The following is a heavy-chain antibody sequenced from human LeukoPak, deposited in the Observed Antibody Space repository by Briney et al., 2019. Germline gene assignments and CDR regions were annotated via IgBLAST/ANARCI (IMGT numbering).Heavy chain of an antibody. D-gene: IGHD5-24*01. CDR3: LRDFRGGTFDF. Sequence: ASVKVSCKASGYTFTSYYIHWVRQAPGQGLDWMGIIIPSGGSTNYTPQFQGRITVTRDTSTRIVYMELSRLRSEDTAMYYCLRDFRGGTFDFWGQGTLVTVSS. J-gene: IGHJ4*02. CDR1: GYTFTSYY. CDR2: IIPSGGST. V-gene: IGHV1-46*01.